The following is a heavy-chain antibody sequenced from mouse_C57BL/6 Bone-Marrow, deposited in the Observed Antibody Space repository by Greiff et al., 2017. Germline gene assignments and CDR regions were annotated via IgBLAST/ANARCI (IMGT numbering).Heavy chain of an antibody. J-gene: IGHJ4*01. CDR1: GYTFTSYW. D-gene: IGHD2-4*01. CDR2: IDPSDSYT. CDR3: ARRTLYDYDVNYYAMDY. Sequence: QVQLQQPGAELVMPGASVKLSCKASGYTFTSYWMHWVKQRPGQGLEWIGEIDPSDSYTNYNQKFKGKSTLTVDKSSSTAYMQLSSLTSEDSAVYYCARRTLYDYDVNYYAMDYWGQGTSVTVSS. V-gene: IGHV1-69*01.